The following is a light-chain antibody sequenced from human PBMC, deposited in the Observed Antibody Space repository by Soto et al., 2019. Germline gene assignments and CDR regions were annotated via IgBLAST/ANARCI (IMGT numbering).Light chain of an antibody. V-gene: IGLV3-21*04. CDR3: QLWDVGSDHYV. CDR2: FDS. Sequence: YELTQPPSVSVAPGETARISCEGNNIGDKLVHWYQQRPGQAPVLVMYFDSERPSGIPERFSGSNSGNTATLIITRVEAGDEADYYCQLWDVGSDHYVFGSGTKLTVL. J-gene: IGLJ1*01. CDR1: NIGDKL.